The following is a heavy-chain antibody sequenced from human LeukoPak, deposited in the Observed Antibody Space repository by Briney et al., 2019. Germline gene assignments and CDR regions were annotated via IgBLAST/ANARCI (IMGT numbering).Heavy chain of an antibody. D-gene: IGHD6-6*01. CDR1: GFTFSSYA. CDR2: ISGSGGST. J-gene: IGHJ6*02. Sequence: GGSLRLSCAASGFTFSSYAMSWVRQAPGKGLEWVSAISGSGGSTYYADSVKGRFTISRDNSKNTLYLQMNSLRAEDTAVYYCAKPSPSIAATSYSLYYYYYGMDVWGQGTTVTVSS. V-gene: IGHV3-23*01. CDR3: AKPSPSIAATSYSLYYYYYGMDV.